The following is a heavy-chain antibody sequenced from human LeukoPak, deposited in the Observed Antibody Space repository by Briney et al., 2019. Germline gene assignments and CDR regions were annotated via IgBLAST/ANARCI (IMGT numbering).Heavy chain of an antibody. CDR1: GLTFSDYY. CDR2: ISSSGSTI. V-gene: IGHV3-11*01. Sequence: PGGSLRLSCAASGLTFSDYYMSWIRQAPGKGLEWVSYISSSGSTIYYADSVKGRFTISRDNAKNSLYLQMNSLRAEDTAVYYCARERGGIQLWVPDFDYWGQGTLVTVSS. D-gene: IGHD5-18*01. J-gene: IGHJ4*02. CDR3: ARERGGIQLWVPDFDY.